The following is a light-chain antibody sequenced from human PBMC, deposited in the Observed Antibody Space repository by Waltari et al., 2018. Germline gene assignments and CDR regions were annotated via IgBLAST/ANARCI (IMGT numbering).Light chain of an antibody. CDR3: QQYYSTPYT. CDR2: WAS. J-gene: IGKJ2*01. CDR1: QSVLYSSNNQNY. Sequence: DIVMTQSPDSLAVSLGERATINCKSSQSVLYSSNNQNYLAWFQQKPGQSPHLLIYWASTRESGVPDRFSGSGSGTDFTLTISSLQAEDVAVYYCQQYYSTPYTFGQGTKLEIK. V-gene: IGKV4-1*01.